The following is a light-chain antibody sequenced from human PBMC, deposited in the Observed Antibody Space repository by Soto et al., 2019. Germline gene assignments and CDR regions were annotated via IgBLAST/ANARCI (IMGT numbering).Light chain of an antibody. J-gene: IGLJ2*01. V-gene: IGLV2-14*03. Sequence: QSALTQPASVSGSPGQSITISCGGTSSDVGAYIYVSWYQQYPGKAPKLIIYEVNNRPSGVSGRFSGSKSDTTASLTISGLQAEDEADYYCSSYTSSNTLIFGGGTQLTVL. CDR3: SSYTSSNTLI. CDR1: SSDVGAYIY. CDR2: EVN.